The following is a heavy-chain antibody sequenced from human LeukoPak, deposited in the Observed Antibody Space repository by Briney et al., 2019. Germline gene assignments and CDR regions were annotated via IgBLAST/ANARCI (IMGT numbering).Heavy chain of an antibody. CDR1: GGSISSGNYH. CDR3: ARVGITDTFDI. V-gene: IGHV4-39*07. D-gene: IGHD3-10*01. J-gene: IGHJ3*02. CDR2: IFYRGST. Sequence: SETLSLTCTVSGGSISSGNYHWAWMRQPPGKGLEWIGSIFYRGSTHYSPSLQSRVTISVDTSKTQFSLKLTSVTAADTAVYYCARVGITDTFDIWGQGTMVTVSS.